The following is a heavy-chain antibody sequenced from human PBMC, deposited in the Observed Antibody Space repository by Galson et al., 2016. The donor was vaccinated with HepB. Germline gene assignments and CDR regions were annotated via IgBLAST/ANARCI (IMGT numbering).Heavy chain of an antibody. Sequence: SETLSLTCTVSDGSIRNSYWSWIRQPPGKGLEWIGYIYYGGSTNYNPSLKTRATTSVDTSKNQFSLKLSSVTAADTAVYYCARGGDPDYFDYWGQGTLVTVSS. D-gene: IGHD2-21*02. V-gene: IGHV4-59*01. J-gene: IGHJ4*02. CDR3: ARGGDPDYFDY. CDR1: DGSIRNSY. CDR2: IYYGGST.